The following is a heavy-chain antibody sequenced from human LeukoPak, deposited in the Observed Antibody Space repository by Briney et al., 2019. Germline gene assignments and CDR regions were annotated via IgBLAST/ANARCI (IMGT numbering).Heavy chain of an antibody. Sequence: GRSLRLSCATSGFTFSSYAMHWVRQAPGKGLEWVAVISYDGSNKYYEDSVKGRFTISRDNSKNTLYLQMNSLRAEDTAVYYCARARWELRLRSLSYYYYYMDVWGKGTTVTVSS. CDR3: ARARWELRLRSLSYYYYYMDV. J-gene: IGHJ6*03. V-gene: IGHV3-30*01. CDR1: GFTFSSYA. D-gene: IGHD1-26*01. CDR2: ISYDGSNK.